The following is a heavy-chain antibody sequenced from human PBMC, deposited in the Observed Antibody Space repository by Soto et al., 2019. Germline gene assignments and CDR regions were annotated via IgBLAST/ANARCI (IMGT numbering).Heavy chain of an antibody. CDR1: GYTFTSYG. Sequence: ASVKVSCKASGYTFTSYGISWVRQAPGQGLEWMGWISAYNGDTNYAQKLQGRVTMTTDTSTSTAYMELRSLRSDDTAVYYCARFIESLNIAAYWGQGTLVTVSS. J-gene: IGHJ4*02. CDR2: ISAYNGDT. CDR3: ARFIESLNIAAY. D-gene: IGHD3-16*02. V-gene: IGHV1-18*01.